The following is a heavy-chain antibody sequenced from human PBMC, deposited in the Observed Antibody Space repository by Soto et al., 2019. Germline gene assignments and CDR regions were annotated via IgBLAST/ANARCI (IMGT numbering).Heavy chain of an antibody. J-gene: IGHJ5*02. V-gene: IGHV1-8*01. Sequence: QEQLVQSGAEVREPGASVKVSCKASGYTFASHGITWVRQTAGQGREYMGWMNAISEISKTTYLPNFRSRVSMTRDTSVETAYSELRGLRSVGTAGYFCARGATAYHDSWNNPRGGGLDLWGQGTLVTVSS. CDR1: GYTFASHG. D-gene: IGHD1-1*01. CDR2: MNAISEISKT. CDR3: ARGATAYHDSWNNPRGGGLDL.